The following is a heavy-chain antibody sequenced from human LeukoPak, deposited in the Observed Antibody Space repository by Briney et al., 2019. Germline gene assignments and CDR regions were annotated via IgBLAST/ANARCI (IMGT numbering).Heavy chain of an antibody. Sequence: GGSLRLSCAASGFTFSTSLVHWVRQAPGKGLAWVSRINSDGSTTTYADSVKGRFIVSRDNAKNTLYLQMNSLGAEDTAVYYCTRAGNYYFEYWGQGTLVTVSS. D-gene: IGHD1-7*01. V-gene: IGHV3-74*01. CDR3: TRAGNYYFEY. CDR2: INSDGSTT. CDR1: GFTFSTSL. J-gene: IGHJ4*02.